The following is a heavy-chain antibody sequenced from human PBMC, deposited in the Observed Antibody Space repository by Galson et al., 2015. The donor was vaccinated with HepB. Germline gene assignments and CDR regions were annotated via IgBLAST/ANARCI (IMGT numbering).Heavy chain of an antibody. J-gene: IGHJ6*02. D-gene: IGHD6-19*01. CDR2: ISYDGSNK. V-gene: IGHV3-30*18. CDR1: GFTVSSYG. CDR3: AKVLHSSGWYGYYYYGMDV. Sequence: SLRLACAASGFTVSSYGMHWVRQAPGKGLECVAVISYDGSNKYYADSVKGRFTISRDNSKNTLYLQMNSLRAEDTAVYYCAKVLHSSGWYGYYYYGMDVWGQGTTVTVSS.